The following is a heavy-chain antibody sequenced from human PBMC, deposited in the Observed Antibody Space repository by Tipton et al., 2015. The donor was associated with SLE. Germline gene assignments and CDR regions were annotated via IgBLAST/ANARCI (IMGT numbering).Heavy chain of an antibody. Sequence: LRLSCAVYGGSFSGYYWSWIRQPPGKGLEWIGEINHSGSTNYNPSLKSRVTISVDTSKNQFSLKLSSVTAADTAVYYCARLWVYDYWGQGTLVTVSS. CDR2: INHSGST. CDR1: GGSFSGYY. J-gene: IGHJ4*02. CDR3: ARLWVYDY. V-gene: IGHV4-34*01. D-gene: IGHD2-8*01.